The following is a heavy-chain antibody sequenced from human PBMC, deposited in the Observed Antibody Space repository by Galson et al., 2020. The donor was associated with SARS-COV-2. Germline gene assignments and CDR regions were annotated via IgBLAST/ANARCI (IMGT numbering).Heavy chain of an antibody. V-gene: IGHV3-33*01. J-gene: IGHJ4*02. CDR2: IWYDGSNK. D-gene: IGHD5-18*01. Sequence: GGSLRLSCAAYGFTFSSYGMHWVRQAPGKGLEWVAVIWYDGSNKYYADSVKGRFTISRDNSKNTLYLQMNSLRAEDTAVYYCARDQRGYSYGFDYWGQGTLVTVSS. CDR1: GFTFSSYG. CDR3: ARDQRGYSYGFDY.